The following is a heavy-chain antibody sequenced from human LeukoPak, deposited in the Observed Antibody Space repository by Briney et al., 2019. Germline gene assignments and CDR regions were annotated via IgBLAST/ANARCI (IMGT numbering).Heavy chain of an antibody. Sequence: SETLSLTCTVSRDSISRGSYYWGWIRQPPGKGLEWIGTIYYSGSTYYNSSLKSRVTISVDTAKNYFSLSLRSVTAADTALYYCARQDYVSSYFDPWGQGTLVTVSS. J-gene: IGHJ5*02. D-gene: IGHD4-17*01. CDR2: IYYSGST. CDR1: RDSISRGSYY. V-gene: IGHV4-39*01. CDR3: ARQDYVSSYFDP.